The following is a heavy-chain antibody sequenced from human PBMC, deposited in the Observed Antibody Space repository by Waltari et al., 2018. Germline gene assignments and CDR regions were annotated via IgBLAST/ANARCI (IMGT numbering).Heavy chain of an antibody. D-gene: IGHD2-15*01. CDR3: ARAAYGIVVVVAATPPDY. Sequence: QVQLVQSGAEVKKPGASVKVSCKASGYTFTGYYMHWVRPAPGPGLEWMGRINPNSGGTHYAQKFQGRVTMTRDTSISTAYMELSRLRSDDTAVYYCARAAYGIVVVVAATPPDYWGQGTLVTVSS. J-gene: IGHJ4*02. CDR1: GYTFTGYY. CDR2: INPNSGGT. V-gene: IGHV1-2*06.